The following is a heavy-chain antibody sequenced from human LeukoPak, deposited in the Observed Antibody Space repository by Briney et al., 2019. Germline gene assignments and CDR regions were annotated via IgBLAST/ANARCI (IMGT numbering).Heavy chain of an antibody. CDR1: GFTFSDYY. D-gene: IGHD6-19*01. Sequence: GGSLRLSCAASGFTFSDYYMSWICQAPGKGLEWVSYISSSGSTIYYADSVKGRFTISRDNAKNSLYLQMNSLRAEDTAVYYCARSVSGWYLSPPNYWGQGTLVTVSS. V-gene: IGHV3-11*01. CDR3: ARSVSGWYLSPPNY. J-gene: IGHJ4*02. CDR2: ISSSGSTI.